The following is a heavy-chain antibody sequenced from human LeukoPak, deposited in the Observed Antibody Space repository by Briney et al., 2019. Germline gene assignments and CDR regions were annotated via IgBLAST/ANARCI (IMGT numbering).Heavy chain of an antibody. CDR3: ARGYFSGSGSLCDAFDI. Sequence: PGGSLTLSCAACGFTFSSYWMSWVRQPPGKGLEWVGNIKQDGSEKYYVDSVKGRLTISRDNTKNSLYLQMKSLRAEDTAVYYCARGYFSGSGSLCDAFDIWGQGTMVTVSS. D-gene: IGHD3-10*01. CDR1: GFTFSSYW. CDR2: IKQDGSEK. J-gene: IGHJ3*02. V-gene: IGHV3-7*01.